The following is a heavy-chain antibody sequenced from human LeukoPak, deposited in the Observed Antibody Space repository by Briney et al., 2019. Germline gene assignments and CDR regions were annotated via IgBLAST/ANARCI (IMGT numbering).Heavy chain of an antibody. J-gene: IGHJ6*02. CDR2: IYSSGST. Sequence: PSETLSLTCTVSGGSISSYYWSWIRQPPGKGLEWIGYIYSSGSTNYNPSLKSRVTISVDTSKNQFSLKLSSMTAADTAVYYCARQSGYFYYGMDVWGQGTTVTVSS. CDR3: ARQSGYFYYGMDV. CDR1: GGSISSYY. V-gene: IGHV4-59*08. D-gene: IGHD3-10*01.